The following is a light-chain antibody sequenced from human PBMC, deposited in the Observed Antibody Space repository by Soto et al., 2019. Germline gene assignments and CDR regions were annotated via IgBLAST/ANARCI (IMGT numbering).Light chain of an antibody. J-gene: IGKJ2*01. CDR1: QSVLYSSTNRNA. Sequence: DIVMTQSPDSLAVSLGERATINCKSSQSVLYSSTNRNALGWYHQKPGQLPKLLIYWASTREPGVPDRFSGSGSGTDFTLTINSLQAEDVAVYYCQQYYSPPYTFGQGTKLEIK. V-gene: IGKV4-1*01. CDR3: QQYYSPPYT. CDR2: WAS.